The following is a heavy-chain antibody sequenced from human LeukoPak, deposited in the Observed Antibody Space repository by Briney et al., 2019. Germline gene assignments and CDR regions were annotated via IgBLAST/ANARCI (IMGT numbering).Heavy chain of an antibody. Sequence: GASVKVSCMASGYFFSSYGFSWVRQAPGQGLEWMGWISAYDGNTNYAQKIQGRVTMATDTSTSTAYMELRRLRSDDSAVYFCARTAEQHLQYYFDYWGQGTQVTVSS. D-gene: IGHD6-13*01. CDR3: ARTAEQHLQYYFDY. J-gene: IGHJ4*02. V-gene: IGHV1-18*01. CDR2: ISAYDGNT. CDR1: GYFFSSYG.